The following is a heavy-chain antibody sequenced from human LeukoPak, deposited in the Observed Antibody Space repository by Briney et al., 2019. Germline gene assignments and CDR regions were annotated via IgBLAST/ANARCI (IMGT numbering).Heavy chain of an antibody. CDR2: ITHSGGG. CDR1: DFTFSSYS. V-gene: IGHV4-34*08. J-gene: IGHJ4*02. CDR3: ARRAGAPDFDV. D-gene: IGHD3-10*01. Sequence: GSLRLSCAASDFTFSSYSMHWVRQPPGKGLEWIGEITHSGGGNYNPSLKNRVTISVDSSQNRFSLKVVSVTAADTAVYYCARRAGAPDFDVWGPGMLVSVSS.